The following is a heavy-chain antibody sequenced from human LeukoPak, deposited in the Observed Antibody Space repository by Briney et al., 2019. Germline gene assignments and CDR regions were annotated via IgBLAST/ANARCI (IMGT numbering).Heavy chain of an antibody. CDR3: ARRSGEGYFDC. D-gene: IGHD1-26*01. V-gene: IGHV3-66*01. Sequence: PGESLRLSCAASGFIVSSNYMTWVRQAPGKGLEWLSVIYSDGDTYYADSVKGRFTISRDNSKNTLYLQMNSLRAEDTAVYYCARRSGEGYFDCWGQGTLVTVSS. CDR1: GFIVSSNY. J-gene: IGHJ4*02. CDR2: IYSDGDT.